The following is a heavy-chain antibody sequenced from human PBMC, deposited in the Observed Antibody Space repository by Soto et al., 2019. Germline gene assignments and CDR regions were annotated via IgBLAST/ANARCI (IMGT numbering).Heavy chain of an antibody. J-gene: IGHJ5*02. CDR3: VRDYYGPGWFDP. Sequence: QVQLVESGGGLVKPGGSLRLSCAASGFTFSDYYMSWIRQAPGKGLEWVSYISSSSSYTNYADSVKGRFTISRDNAKNSLYLQMNSLRAEDTAVYCCVRDYYGPGWFDPWGQATLGTVSS. CDR2: ISSSSSYT. V-gene: IGHV3-11*05. D-gene: IGHD3-10*01. CDR1: GFTFSDYY.